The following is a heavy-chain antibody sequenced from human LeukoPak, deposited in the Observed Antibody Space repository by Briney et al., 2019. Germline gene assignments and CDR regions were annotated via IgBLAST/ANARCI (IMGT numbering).Heavy chain of an antibody. CDR1: GGSISGSSYY. CDR2: IYYSGST. Sequence: SETLSLTCTVSGGSISGSSYYWGWIRQPPGKGLDWIGSIYYSGSTYYNPSLKSRVTISVDTSKNQFSLKLSSVTAADTAVYYCASLDPSRYFDLWGRGTLVTVSS. CDR3: ASLDPSRYFDL. J-gene: IGHJ2*01. V-gene: IGHV4-39*01. D-gene: IGHD2-2*01.